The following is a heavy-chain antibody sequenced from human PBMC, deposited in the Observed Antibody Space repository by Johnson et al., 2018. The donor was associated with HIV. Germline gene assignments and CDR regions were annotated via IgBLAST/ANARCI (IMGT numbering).Heavy chain of an antibody. CDR1: GFSFSSYD. CDR3: ACGPPRITIFGVVPAFDI. V-gene: IGHV3-13*01. D-gene: IGHD3-3*01. J-gene: IGHJ3*02. CDR2: FDTAGDT. Sequence: VQLVESGGGLVQPGGSLRLSCAASGFSFSSYDMHWVRQLRGKGLEWVSNFDTAGDTYYADSVEGRFTISRDNSKNTLYLQMNSLRAEDTAVYYCACGPPRITIFGVVPAFDIWGQGTLVTVSS.